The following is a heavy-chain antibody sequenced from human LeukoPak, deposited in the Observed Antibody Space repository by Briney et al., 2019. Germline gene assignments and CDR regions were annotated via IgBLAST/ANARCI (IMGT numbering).Heavy chain of an antibody. D-gene: IGHD6-19*01. CDR2: INPSGGST. J-gene: IGHJ6*02. V-gene: IGHV1-46*01. CDR3: ARSIAVAGTWALRYYGMDV. Sequence: ASVKASCKASGYTFTSYYMHWVRQAPGQGLEWMGIINPSGGSTSYAQKFQGRVTMTRDTSTSTVYMELSSLRSEDTAVYYCARSIAVAGTWALRYYGMDVWGQGTTVTVSS. CDR1: GYTFTSYY.